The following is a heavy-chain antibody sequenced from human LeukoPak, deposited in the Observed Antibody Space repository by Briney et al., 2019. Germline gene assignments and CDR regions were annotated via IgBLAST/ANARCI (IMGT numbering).Heavy chain of an antibody. CDR1: GFTFSSYA. D-gene: IGHD2-15*01. V-gene: IGHV3-30*04. CDR3: ARDQLDIVVVVAATNYYYYMDV. J-gene: IGHJ6*03. Sequence: GGSLRLSCAASGFTFSSYAMHWVRQAPGKGLEWVAVISYDGSNKYYADSVKGRFTISRDNSKNTLYLQMSSLRAEDTAVYYCARDQLDIVVVVAATNYYYYMDVWGKGTTVTVSS. CDR2: ISYDGSNK.